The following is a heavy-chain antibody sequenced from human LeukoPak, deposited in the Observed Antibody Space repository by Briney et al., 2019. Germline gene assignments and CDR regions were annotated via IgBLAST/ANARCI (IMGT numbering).Heavy chain of an antibody. Sequence: PGRSLRLSCAASGFTFTSYAMHWVRQAPGQRLEWMGWINAGNGNTKYSQKFQGRVTITRDTSASTAYMELSSLRSEDTAVYYCARDGWLQAFDYWGQGTLVTVSS. CDR3: ARDGWLQAFDY. CDR1: GFTFTSYA. J-gene: IGHJ4*02. V-gene: IGHV1-3*01. D-gene: IGHD5-24*01. CDR2: INAGNGNT.